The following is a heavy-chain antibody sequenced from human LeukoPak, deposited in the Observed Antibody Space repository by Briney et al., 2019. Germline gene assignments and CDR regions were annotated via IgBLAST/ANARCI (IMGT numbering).Heavy chain of an antibody. V-gene: IGHV5-51*03. CDR3: ARLPNIASTAATDYYYMDV. Sequence: PGEPLKISCKAYRYSFANYWLAWVRQMPGKGLECMAIVYPGDSEIRYSPSFQGQVSFSVDKSINTAYLQWSSLKASDTAIYYCARLPNIASTAATDYYYMDVWGKGTTVTVTS. J-gene: IGHJ6*03. CDR1: RYSFANYW. CDR2: VYPGDSEI. D-gene: IGHD6-13*01.